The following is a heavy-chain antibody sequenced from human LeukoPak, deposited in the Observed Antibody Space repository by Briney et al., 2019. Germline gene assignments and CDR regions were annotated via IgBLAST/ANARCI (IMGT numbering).Heavy chain of an antibody. J-gene: IGHJ4*02. V-gene: IGHV3-48*01. CDR2: ISSSSSTI. Sequence: GGSLRLSCAASGFTFSSYSMNWVRQAPGKGLEWVSYISSSSSTIYYADSVKGRFTISRDNAKNSLYLQMNSLRAEDTAVYYCARGVDILTGYYLFGYWGQGTLVTVSS. CDR3: ARGVDILTGYYLFGY. CDR1: GFTFSSYS. D-gene: IGHD3-9*01.